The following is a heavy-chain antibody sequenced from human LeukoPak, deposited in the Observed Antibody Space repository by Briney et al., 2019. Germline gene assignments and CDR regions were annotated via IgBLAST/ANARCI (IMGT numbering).Heavy chain of an antibody. V-gene: IGHV3-48*02. D-gene: IGHD2-2*01. CDR2: ISSSSTTI. CDR1: GFTLSSYS. Sequence: GGSLRLSFAASGFTLSSYSMNRVRQAPGKGLEWISYISSSSTTIYYADSVKGRFTISRDNAKNSLYLQMNSLRDEDSAVYYCAKYCVSASCYASYDYWGQGTLVTVSS. CDR3: AKYCVSASCYASYDY. J-gene: IGHJ4*02.